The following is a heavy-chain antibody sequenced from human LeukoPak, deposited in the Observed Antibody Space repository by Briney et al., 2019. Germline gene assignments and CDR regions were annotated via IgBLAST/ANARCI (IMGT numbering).Heavy chain of an antibody. J-gene: IGHJ4*02. D-gene: IGHD3-3*01. CDR2: IKQDGSEK. CDR3: ARTLTIFGVVIPFDY. V-gene: IGHV3-7*01. Sequence: GGSLRLSCAASGFTFSSYCMSWVRQAPGKGLEWVANIKQDGSEKYYVDSVKGRVTISRDNAKNSLYLQMNSLRAEDTAVYYCARTLTIFGVVIPFDYWGQGTLVTVSS. CDR1: GFTFSSYC.